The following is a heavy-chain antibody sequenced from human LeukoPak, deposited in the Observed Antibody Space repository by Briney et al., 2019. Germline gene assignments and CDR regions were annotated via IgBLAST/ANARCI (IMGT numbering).Heavy chain of an antibody. Sequence: GGSLRLSCAGSGFTFNNAWMTWVRQAPRKGLEWIGRIKGKTDGGTTDYAAPVKDRFTISRDDSKSTLYLQMNSLQTEDTGVYYCTTELVWFGVLAHWGQGTLATVSS. J-gene: IGHJ4*02. V-gene: IGHV3-15*01. CDR1: GFTFNNAW. CDR3: TTELVWFGVLAH. D-gene: IGHD3-10*01. CDR2: IKGKTDGGTT.